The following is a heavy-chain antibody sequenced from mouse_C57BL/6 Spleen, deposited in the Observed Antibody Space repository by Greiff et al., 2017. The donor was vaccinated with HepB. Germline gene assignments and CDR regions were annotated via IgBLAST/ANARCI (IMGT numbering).Heavy chain of an antibody. CDR2: ISYDGSN. J-gene: IGHJ4*01. D-gene: IGHD1-2*01. V-gene: IGHV3-6*01. Sequence: EVKLLESGPGLVKPSQSLSLTCSVTGYSITSGYYWNWIRQFPGNKLEWMGYISYDGSNNYNPSLKNRISITRDTSKNQFFLKLNSVTTEDTATYYCARDPGDGYGAMDYWGQGTSVTVSS. CDR1: GYSITSGYY. CDR3: ARDPGDGYGAMDY.